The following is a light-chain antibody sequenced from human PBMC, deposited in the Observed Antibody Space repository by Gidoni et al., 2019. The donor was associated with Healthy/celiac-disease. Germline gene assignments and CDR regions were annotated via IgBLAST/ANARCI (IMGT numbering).Light chain of an antibody. Sequence: IVLQQSPGTLSLSPGERATLSCRASQSVSSSYLAWYQQKPGQAPRLLLYGASSRATGIPDRFSGSGSGTDFTLTISRLEPEEFAVYYCQQYGSSPLTFXXXTRLEIK. J-gene: IGKJ5*01. V-gene: IGKV3-20*01. CDR3: QQYGSSPLT. CDR2: GAS. CDR1: QSVSSSY.